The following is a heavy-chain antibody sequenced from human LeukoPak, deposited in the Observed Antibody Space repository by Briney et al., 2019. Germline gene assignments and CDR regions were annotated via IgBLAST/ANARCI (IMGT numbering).Heavy chain of an antibody. CDR1: GFTFSSYA. D-gene: IGHD4-17*01. CDR2: ISYDGSNK. CDR3: ARPTVTDAFDI. Sequence: PGRSLGLSCAASGFTFSSYAMHWVRQAPGKGLEWVAVISYDGSNKYYADSVKGRFTISRDNSKNTLYLRMNSLRAEDTAVYYCARPTVTDAFDIWGQGTMVTVSS. V-gene: IGHV3-30*04. J-gene: IGHJ3*02.